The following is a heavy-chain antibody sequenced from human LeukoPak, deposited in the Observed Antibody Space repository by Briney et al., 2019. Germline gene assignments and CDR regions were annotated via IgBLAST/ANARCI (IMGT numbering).Heavy chain of an antibody. Sequence: QPGGSLRLSCAASGFTFSSYAMSWVRQAPGRGLEWVSDISGSGGSTYYADTVKGRFTISRDNSKNTLYLQLNSLRAEDTAVYYCAKLRGEYYYYDVDVWGQGTTVTVSS. J-gene: IGHJ6*02. CDR3: AKLRGEYYYYDVDV. CDR2: ISGSGGST. CDR1: GFTFSSYA. V-gene: IGHV3-23*01.